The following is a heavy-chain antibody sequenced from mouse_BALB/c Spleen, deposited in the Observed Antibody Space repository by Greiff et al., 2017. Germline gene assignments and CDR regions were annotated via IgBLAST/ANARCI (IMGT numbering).Heavy chain of an antibody. CDR3: ARRYDYDGAMDD. CDR2: ISNGGGST. D-gene: IGHD2-4*01. V-gene: IGHV5-12-2*01. J-gene: IGHJ4*01. CDR1: GFTFSSYT. Sequence: EVKLVESGGGLVQPGGSLKLSCAASGFTFSSYTMSWVRQTPEKRLEWVAYISNGGGSTYYPDTVKGRFTISRDNAKNTLYLQMSSLKSEDTAMDYCARRYDYDGAMDDWGQGTAVTVSS.